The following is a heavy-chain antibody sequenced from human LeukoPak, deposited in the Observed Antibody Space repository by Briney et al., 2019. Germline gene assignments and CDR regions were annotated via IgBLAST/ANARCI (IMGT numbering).Heavy chain of an antibody. CDR2: ISYDDGTNK. CDR1: GFTFSTYP. Sequence: GGSLRLSCAASGFTFSTYPMHWVRQAPGKGLEWGAVISYDDGTNKYYADSVKGRFTISRENSKNTLYLQMNSLRAEDTAVYYCARLNLGYGYFLEATKHDYWGQGTLVTVSS. D-gene: IGHD5-18*01. V-gene: IGHV3-30-3*01. J-gene: IGHJ4*02. CDR3: ARLNLGYGYFLEATKHDY.